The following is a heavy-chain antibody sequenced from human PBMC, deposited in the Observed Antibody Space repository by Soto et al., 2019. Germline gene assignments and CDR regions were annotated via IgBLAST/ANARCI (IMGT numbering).Heavy chain of an antibody. D-gene: IGHD6-13*01. CDR1: GYTFTSYD. V-gene: IGHV1-8*01. CDR3: ARRGYSSSWYYYYYYGMDV. CDR2: MNPNSGNT. Sequence: QVQLVQSGAEVKKPGASVKVSCKASGYTFTSYDINWVRQATGQGLEWMGWMNPNSGNTGYAQKVQGRVTMTRNTSIITAYMELISLRSEDTAVYYCARRGYSSSWYYYYYYGMDVWGQGTTVTVS. J-gene: IGHJ6*02.